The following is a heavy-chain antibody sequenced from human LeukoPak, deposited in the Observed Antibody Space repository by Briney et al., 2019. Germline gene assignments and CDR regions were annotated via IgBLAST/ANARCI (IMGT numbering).Heavy chain of an antibody. D-gene: IGHD3-10*01. CDR2: ISTDGRST. J-gene: IGHJ4*02. Sequence: GGSLRLSCVASGFTFSTYWMHWVRQPPGKGLVWLSRISTDGRSTYYADSVVGRFTISRDNSKNALYLQMNSLRAEDTAVYYCAKDRSGSYWGQGTLVTVSS. V-gene: IGHV3-74*01. CDR3: AKDRSGSY. CDR1: GFTFSTYW.